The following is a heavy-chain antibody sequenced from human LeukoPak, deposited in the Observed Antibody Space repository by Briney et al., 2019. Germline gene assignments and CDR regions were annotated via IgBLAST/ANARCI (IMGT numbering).Heavy chain of an antibody. D-gene: IGHD3-22*01. CDR2: INPSGGST. J-gene: IGHJ3*02. CDR3: ARDRLEVVAFDAFDI. V-gene: IGHV1-46*01. Sequence: ASVKVSCKASGYTFTSYYMHWVRQAPGQGLEWMGIINPSGGSTSYAQKFQGRVTMTRDMSTSTVYMELSSLRSEDKAVYYCARDRLEVVAFDAFDIWGQGTMVTVSS. CDR1: GYTFTSYY.